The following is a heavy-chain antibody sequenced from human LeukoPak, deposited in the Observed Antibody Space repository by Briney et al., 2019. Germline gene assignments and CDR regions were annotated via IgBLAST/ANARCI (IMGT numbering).Heavy chain of an antibody. V-gene: IGHV3-30*04. J-gene: IGHJ3*01. CDR2: ISMDGSQQ. CDR1: GFRFNGYA. CDR3: AREVYSYALDALDP. Sequence: GGSLRLSCAASGFRFNGYAMHWVRQPPGTGLEWVAVISMDGSQQYYADSVKSRFTISRDNSKNTLYLQMNSLRSEDTSVYYCAREVYSYALDALDPWGQGTMVTVSS. D-gene: IGHD2-2*01.